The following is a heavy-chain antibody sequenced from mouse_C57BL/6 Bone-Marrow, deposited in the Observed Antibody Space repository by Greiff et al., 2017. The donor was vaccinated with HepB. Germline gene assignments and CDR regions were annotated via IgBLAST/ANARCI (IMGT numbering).Heavy chain of an antibody. CDR1: GYTFTSYW. J-gene: IGHJ1*03. D-gene: IGHD1-1*01. Sequence: QVQLQQPGAELVMPGASVKLSCKASGYTFTSYWMHWVKQRPGQGLEWIGEIDPSDSYTNYNQKFKGKSTLTVDKSSSTAYMQLSSLTSEDSAVYYCARACGSSWYFDVWGTGTTVTVSS. V-gene: IGHV1-69*01. CDR3: ARACGSSWYFDV. CDR2: IDPSDSYT.